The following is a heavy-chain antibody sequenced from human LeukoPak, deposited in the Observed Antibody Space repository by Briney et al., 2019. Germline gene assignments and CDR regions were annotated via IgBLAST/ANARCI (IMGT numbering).Heavy chain of an antibody. J-gene: IGHJ6*02. CDR2: IHYSGST. V-gene: IGHV4-59*01. CDR1: GGSISSYY. Sequence: SETLSLTCSVSGGSISSYYWSWIRQPPGKGLEWIGYIHYSGSTNYNSSLKSRVTISVDTSKNQFSLTLYSVTAADTAVYYCARVPTYYYDSSGPPGGMDVWGRGTTVTVSS. CDR3: ARVPTYYYDSSGPPGGMDV. D-gene: IGHD3-22*01.